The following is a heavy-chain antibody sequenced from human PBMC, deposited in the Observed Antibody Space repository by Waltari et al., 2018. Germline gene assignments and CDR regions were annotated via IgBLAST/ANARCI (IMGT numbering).Heavy chain of an antibody. CDR1: GFTFSSYW. V-gene: IGHV3-7*03. J-gene: IGHJ3*02. CDR3: ARDYHYYDSSGYRGGAFDI. Sequence: EVQLVESGGGLVQPGGSLRLSCAASGFTFSSYWMSWVRQAPGKGLEWVANIKQDGSEKYYVDSGKGRFTISRDNAKNSLYLQMNSLRAEDTAVYYCARDYHYYDSSGYRGGAFDIWGQGTMVTVSS. CDR2: IKQDGSEK. D-gene: IGHD3-22*01.